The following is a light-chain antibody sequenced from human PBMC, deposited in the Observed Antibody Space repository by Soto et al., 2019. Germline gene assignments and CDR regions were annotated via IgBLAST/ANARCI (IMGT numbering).Light chain of an antibody. CDR3: QQYDNLVT. CDR1: QDIRNY. CDR2: DAS. V-gene: IGKV1-33*01. J-gene: IGKJ1*01. Sequence: DIQMTQSPSALSASTGDRVTITCQASQDIRNYLNWYQQKPVKAPKLLIYDASKLQTGVPSRFRGSGSGTTFTIVISSLQPEDFAIYYCQQYDNLVTFGHGTKVEMK.